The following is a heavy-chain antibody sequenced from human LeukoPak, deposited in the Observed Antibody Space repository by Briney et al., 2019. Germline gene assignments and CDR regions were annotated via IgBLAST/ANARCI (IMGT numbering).Heavy chain of an antibody. D-gene: IGHD1-26*01. J-gene: IGHJ4*02. Sequence: GRSLRLSCAASGFTFSSYAMHWVRQAPGKGLEWVAVISYDGSNKYYADSVKGRFTISRDNSKNTLYLQMNSLRAEDTAVYYCAREAQGGSYFDYWGQGTLVTVSS. CDR1: GFTFSSYA. CDR2: ISYDGSNK. CDR3: AREAQGGSYFDY. V-gene: IGHV3-30-3*01.